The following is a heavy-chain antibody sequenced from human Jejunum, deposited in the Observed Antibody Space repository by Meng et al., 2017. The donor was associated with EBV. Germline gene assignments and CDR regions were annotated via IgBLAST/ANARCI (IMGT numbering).Heavy chain of an antibody. Sequence: QGQVGESGDEVKKPGASVKVACKASGYMFISYARHWVRQAPGQRLEWMGWINIGNGNTKYSQKFHGRLTISRDTSANTAYLELSSLTSEDTAIYYCATGDDYGNSNFDYWGQGTLVTVSS. D-gene: IGHD2/OR15-2a*01. CDR2: INIGNGNT. CDR1: GYMFISYA. J-gene: IGHJ4*02. V-gene: IGHV1-3*04. CDR3: ATGDDYGNSNFDY.